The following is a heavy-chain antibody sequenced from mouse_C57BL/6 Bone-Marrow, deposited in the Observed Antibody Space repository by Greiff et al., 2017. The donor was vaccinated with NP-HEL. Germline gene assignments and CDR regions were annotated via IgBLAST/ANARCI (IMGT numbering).Heavy chain of an antibody. CDR1: GYTFTSYG. J-gene: IGHJ2*01. CDR2: IYPRSGNT. Sequence: QVHVKQSGAELARPGASVKLSCKASGYTFTSYGISWVKQRTGQGLEWIGEIYPRSGNTYYNEKFKGKATLTADKSSSTAYMELRSLTSEDSAVYFCARRRGLLLLRNYFDYWGQGTTLTVSS. D-gene: IGHD1-1*01. CDR3: ARRRGLLLLRNYFDY. V-gene: IGHV1-81*01.